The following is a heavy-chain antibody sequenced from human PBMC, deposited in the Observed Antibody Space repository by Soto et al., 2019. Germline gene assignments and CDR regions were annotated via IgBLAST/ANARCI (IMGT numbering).Heavy chain of an antibody. CDR1: GGSISSGDCY. V-gene: IGHV4-30-4*01. Sequence: SETLSLTCTVSGGSISSGDCYWSWIRQPPGKGLEWIGYIYYSGSTYYNPSLKSRVTISVDTSKNQFSLQLKSVTPEDTAVYYCARDHWEQLAPTKRIEAYYYYYYGMDVWGQGTTVTVSS. CDR2: IYYSGST. J-gene: IGHJ6*02. CDR3: ARDHWEQLAPTKRIEAYYYYYYGMDV. D-gene: IGHD6-13*01.